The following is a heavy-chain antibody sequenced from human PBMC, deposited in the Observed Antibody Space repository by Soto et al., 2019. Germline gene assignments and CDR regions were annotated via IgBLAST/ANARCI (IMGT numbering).Heavy chain of an antibody. V-gene: IGHV3-21*01. Sequence: EVQLVESGGGLVKPGGSLRLSCAASGFSFSTSTMNWVRQAPGKGLEFVSSIGRTGIDRYYIDSVKGRFTISRDNAQNSLYLQMNSLRAEDTALYYCVCDDNRRYWSQGTLVTVSS. CDR2: IGRTGIDR. J-gene: IGHJ4*02. D-gene: IGHD1-1*01. CDR3: VCDDNRRY. CDR1: GFSFSTST.